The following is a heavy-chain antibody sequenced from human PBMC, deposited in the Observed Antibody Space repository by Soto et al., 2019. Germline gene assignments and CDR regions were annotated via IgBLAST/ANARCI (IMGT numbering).Heavy chain of an antibody. CDR1: GFTFSSYA. CDR2: ISGSGGST. J-gene: IGHJ4*02. CDR3: AKDVYAGYSSSSIDY. D-gene: IGHD6-6*01. V-gene: IGHV3-23*01. Sequence: HPGGSLRLSCAASGFTFSSYAMSWVRQAPGKGLEWVSAISGSGGSTYYADSVKGRFTISRDNSKNTLYLQMNSLRAEDTAVYYCAKDVYAGYSSSSIDYWGQGTLVTVSS.